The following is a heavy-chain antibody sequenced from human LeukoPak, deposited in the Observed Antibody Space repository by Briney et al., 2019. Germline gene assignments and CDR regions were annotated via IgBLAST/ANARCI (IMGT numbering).Heavy chain of an antibody. D-gene: IGHD3-22*01. Sequence: GGSLRLSCAASGFTLNSFGMHGARQAPGKGLEWVAVISYHGSNKYYADSVKGRFTISRDNSKNTLYLQMNSLRAEDTAVYYCAKDPYYFESSGFYWGQGTLVTVSS. V-gene: IGHV3-30*18. CDR1: GFTLNSFG. CDR2: ISYHGSNK. J-gene: IGHJ4*02. CDR3: AKDPYYFESSGFY.